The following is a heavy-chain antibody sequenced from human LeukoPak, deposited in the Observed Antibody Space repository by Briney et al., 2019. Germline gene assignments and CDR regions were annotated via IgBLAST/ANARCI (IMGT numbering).Heavy chain of an antibody. V-gene: IGHV3-21*04. J-gene: IGHJ6*02. D-gene: IGHD2-2*01. Sequence: PGGSLRLSCAASGFTFSSYSMNWVRQAPGKGLEWVSSISSSSSYIYYADSVKGRFTISRDNAKNSLYLQMNSLRAEDTAVYYCARRDGYCSSTSCYADYYYGMDVWGQGTTVTVSS. CDR3: ARRDGYCSSTSCYADYYYGMDV. CDR1: GFTFSSYS. CDR2: ISSSSSYI.